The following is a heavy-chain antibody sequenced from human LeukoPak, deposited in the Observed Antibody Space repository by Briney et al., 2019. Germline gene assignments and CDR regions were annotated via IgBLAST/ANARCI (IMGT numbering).Heavy chain of an antibody. J-gene: IGHJ6*02. Sequence: PGRSLRLSCAASGFTFSSYAMHWVRQAPGKGLEWVAVISYDGSNKYYADSVKGRFTISRDNSKNTLYLQMNSLRAEDTAVYYCARGSSRDYYYYGMDVWAQGTTVTVSS. CDR1: GFTFSSYA. CDR3: ARGSSRDYYYYGMDV. D-gene: IGHD5-24*01. CDR2: ISYDGSNK. V-gene: IGHV3-30-3*01.